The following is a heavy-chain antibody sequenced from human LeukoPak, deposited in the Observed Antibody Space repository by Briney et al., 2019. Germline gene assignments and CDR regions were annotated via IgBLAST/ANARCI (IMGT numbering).Heavy chain of an antibody. V-gene: IGHV4-4*02. CDR3: ARDAPTASHGDYSD. D-gene: IGHD4-17*01. CDR2: IFHSGIT. Sequence: SETLSLTCAVSGGSISSTNWWSWVRQPPGQGLEWIGEIFHSGITNYSPSLKSRVTISVDTSKNQFSLQLSSVTAADTAVYYCARDAPTASHGDYSDWGQGTLVTVSS. J-gene: IGHJ4*02. CDR1: GGSISSTNW.